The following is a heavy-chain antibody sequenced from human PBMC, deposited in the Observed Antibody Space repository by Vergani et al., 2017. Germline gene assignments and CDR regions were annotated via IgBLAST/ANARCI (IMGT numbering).Heavy chain of an antibody. Sequence: QVQLVQSGAEMKKPGASVNVSCKTSGYSFNSYGINWVRQAPGQGLEWLGWISGYDGKTKYVEKLQGRITVTIDTSTSTAYMELRSLRSDDTAVYYCAREQWLPIDYFDYWGQGTLVTVSS. CDR1: GYSFNSYG. CDR2: ISGYDGKT. V-gene: IGHV1-18*01. CDR3: AREQWLPIDYFDY. D-gene: IGHD6-19*01. J-gene: IGHJ4*02.